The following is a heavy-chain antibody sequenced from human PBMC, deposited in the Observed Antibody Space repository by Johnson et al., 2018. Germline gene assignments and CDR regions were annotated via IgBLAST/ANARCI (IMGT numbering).Heavy chain of an antibody. CDR1: GFTFSSYA. J-gene: IGHJ3*02. CDR3: TKGLGAYHYYPFDI. D-gene: IGHD3-10*01. Sequence: VQLVQSGGGLVQPGGSXRLSCAASGFTFSSYAMSWVRQAPGKGLEWVSGLSGSGDKTYYADSVKGRFTHSRDNYKNTLYLQMKSLRVEDTALYYCTKGLGAYHYYPFDIWGQGTMVTVSS. CDR2: LSGSGDKT. V-gene: IGHV3-23*04.